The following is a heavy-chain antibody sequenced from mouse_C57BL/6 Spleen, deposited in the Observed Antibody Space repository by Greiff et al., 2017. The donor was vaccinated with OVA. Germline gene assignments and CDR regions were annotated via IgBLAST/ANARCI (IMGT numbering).Heavy chain of an antibody. CDR3: ARDANYGSSPGYFDV. Sequence: EVQLVESGGGLVQSGRSLRLSCATSGFTFSDFYMEWVRQAPGKGLEWIAASRNKANDYTTEYSASVKGRFIVSRDTSQSILYLQMNALRAEDTAIYYCARDANYGSSPGYFDVWGTGTTVTVSS. V-gene: IGHV7-1*01. D-gene: IGHD1-1*01. CDR1: GFTFSDFY. J-gene: IGHJ1*03. CDR2: SRNKANDYTT.